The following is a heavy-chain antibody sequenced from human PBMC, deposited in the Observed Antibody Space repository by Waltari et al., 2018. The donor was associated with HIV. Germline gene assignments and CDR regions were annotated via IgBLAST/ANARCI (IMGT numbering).Heavy chain of an antibody. V-gene: IGHV4-4*02. CDR2: IYHSGST. CDR1: GGSISSSNW. D-gene: IGHD5-12*01. CDR3: AWRYSGYDYVLLDAFDI. J-gene: IGHJ3*02. Sequence: QVQLHESGPGLVKPSGTLSLTCAVSGGSISSSNWWSWVRQPPGKGLEWIGEIYHSGSTNYNQSLKSRVTISVDKPKNQFSLKLSSVTAADTAVYYCAWRYSGYDYVLLDAFDIWSQGTMVTVSS.